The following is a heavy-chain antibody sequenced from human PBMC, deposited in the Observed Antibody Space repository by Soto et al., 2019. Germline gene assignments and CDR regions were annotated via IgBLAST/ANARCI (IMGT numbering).Heavy chain of an antibody. Sequence: ASVKFSCKASGYTFTSYGISWVRQAPGQGLEWMGWISAYNGNTNYAQKLQGRVTMTTDTSTSTAYMELRSLRSDDTAVYCCARETVVVVAATGGVGWFDPWGQGTLVTVSS. D-gene: IGHD2-15*01. CDR2: ISAYNGNT. CDR3: ARETVVVVAATGGVGWFDP. V-gene: IGHV1-18*04. CDR1: GYTFTSYG. J-gene: IGHJ5*02.